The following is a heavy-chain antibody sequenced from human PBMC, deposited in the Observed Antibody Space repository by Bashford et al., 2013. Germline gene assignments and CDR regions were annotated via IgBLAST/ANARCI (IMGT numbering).Heavy chain of an antibody. Sequence: GGSLRLSCAASGFNFSSYGMHWVRQAPGQGLEWMGWINPNSGGTNYAQKFQGRVTMTRDTSISTAYMELSSLRSDDTAVYFCARDGPVVGVWNAFDVWGQGTMVTVSS. J-gene: IGHJ3*01. CDR2: INPNSGGT. V-gene: IGHV1-2*02. D-gene: IGHD1-26*01. CDR3: ARDGPVVGVWNAFDV. CDR1: GFNFSSYG.